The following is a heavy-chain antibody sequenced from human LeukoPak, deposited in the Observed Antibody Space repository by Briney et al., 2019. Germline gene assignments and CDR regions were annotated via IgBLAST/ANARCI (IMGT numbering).Heavy chain of an antibody. V-gene: IGHV4-30-2*01. CDR3: ARAALGYCSSTSRSVVDY. CDR1: GGSISSGGYY. CDR2: IYHSGST. D-gene: IGHD2-2*01. Sequence: SQTLSLTCTVSGGSISSGGYYWSWLRQPPGKGLEWIGYIYHSGSTYYNPSLKSRVTISVDRSKNQFSLKLSSVTAADTAVYYCARAALGYCSSTSRSVVDYWGQGTLVTVSS. J-gene: IGHJ4*02.